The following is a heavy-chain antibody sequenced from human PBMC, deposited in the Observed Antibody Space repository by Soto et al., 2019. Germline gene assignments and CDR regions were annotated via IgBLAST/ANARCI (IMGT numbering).Heavy chain of an antibody. CDR1: GYTFTTYD. CDR2: LNPKSGMT. V-gene: IGHV1-8*01. J-gene: IGHJ4*02. D-gene: IGHD1-26*01. Sequence: QVQLVQSGPEVKKPGASVKVSCKASGYTFTTYDFNWVRKAPGQGLEWMGWLNPKSGMTGSAQKFKGRVTMTRDASISTVYMELSSLRSEDTAVYYCVRVAGSPDYWGQGTLVTVSS. CDR3: VRVAGSPDY.